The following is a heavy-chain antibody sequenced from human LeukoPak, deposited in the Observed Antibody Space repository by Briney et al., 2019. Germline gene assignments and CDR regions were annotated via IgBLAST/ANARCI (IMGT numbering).Heavy chain of an antibody. CDR1: GGTFSSYA. D-gene: IGHD2-2*02. V-gene: IGHV1-69*05. Sequence: ASVKVSCKASGGTFSSYAISWVRQAPGQGLEWMGGIIPIFGTANYAQRFQGRVTITTDESTSTAYMELSSLRSEDTAVYYCASVDCSSTSCYTYDPFDIWGQGTMVTVSS. CDR3: ASVDCSSTSCYTYDPFDI. CDR2: IIPIFGTA. J-gene: IGHJ3*02.